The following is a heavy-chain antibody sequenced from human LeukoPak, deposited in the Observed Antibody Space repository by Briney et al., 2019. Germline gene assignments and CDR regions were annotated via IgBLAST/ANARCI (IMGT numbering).Heavy chain of an antibody. V-gene: IGHV4-38-2*01. CDR3: ARHRLFDTIGYYYDFDY. D-gene: IGHD3-22*01. Sequence: PSETLSLTCAVSGYSLCDGYNWGWIRQPPGKGRVWVGSLYYSGSPFPNPSLKSRVTMSLDTSKTQFSLRLSSVTAADTAVYYCARHRLFDTIGYYYDFDYWGQGTLVTLSS. J-gene: IGHJ4*02. CDR2: LYYSGSP. CDR1: GYSLCDGYN.